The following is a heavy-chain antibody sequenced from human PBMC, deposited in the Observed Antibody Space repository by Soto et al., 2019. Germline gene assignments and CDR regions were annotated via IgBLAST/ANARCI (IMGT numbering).Heavy chain of an antibody. J-gene: IGHJ4*02. CDR2: VYYRGRS. CDR1: GGSIISSSYY. D-gene: IGHD2-8*01. Sequence: PSETLSLTCTVSGGSIISSSYYWFWIRQSPGKGLEWIGSVYYRGRSYSKSSVKSRVTISVDTSKNQFSLNLNSVTASDTAVYYCVSQRTSVLTQAYFDYWGPGALVTVSS. V-gene: IGHV4-39*01. CDR3: VSQRTSVLTQAYFDY.